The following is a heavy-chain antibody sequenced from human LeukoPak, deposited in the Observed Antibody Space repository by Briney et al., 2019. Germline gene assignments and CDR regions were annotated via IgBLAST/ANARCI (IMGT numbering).Heavy chain of an antibody. CDR2: ISGSAGST. CDR1: GFTFSSYA. D-gene: IGHD4-23*01. V-gene: IGHV3-23*01. CDR3: ARRGDGGRSFDY. J-gene: IGHJ4*02. Sequence: PGGSLRLSCAASGFTFSSYAMSWVRQAPGKGLEWVSAISGSAGSTYYADSVTGRFTISRDNSKNTLFLQMNSLRAEDTAVYYCARRGDGGRSFDYWGQGTLVTVSS.